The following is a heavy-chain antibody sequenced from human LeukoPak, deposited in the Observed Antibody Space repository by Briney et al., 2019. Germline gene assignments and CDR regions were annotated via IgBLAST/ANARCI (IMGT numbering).Heavy chain of an antibody. V-gene: IGHV3-23*01. D-gene: IGHD4-23*01. CDR3: AKVWGVLVTPGTPRAFDAFDI. CDR2: ISGSGGST. CDR1: GFTISSYA. Sequence: GGSLIFCCAASGFTISSYAMRWVRPAPGKGLEWVFAISGSGGSTYHADSVKGRLTISRDNSKNPLYLQMNSLRAEDTAVYYCAKVWGVLVTPGTPRAFDAFDIWGQGTMVTVSS. J-gene: IGHJ3*02.